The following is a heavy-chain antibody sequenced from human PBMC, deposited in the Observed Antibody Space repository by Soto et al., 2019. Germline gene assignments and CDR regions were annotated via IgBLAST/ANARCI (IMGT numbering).Heavy chain of an antibody. V-gene: IGHV3-23*01. J-gene: IGHJ3*02. CDR2: ISGSGGST. CDR3: AKDEARDYDFWSGYLSIAFDI. Sequence: GGSLRLSCAASGFTFSSYAMSWVRQAPGKGLEWVSAISGSGGSTYYADSVKGRFTISRDNSKNTLYLQMNSLRAEDTAVYYCAKDEARDYDFWSGYLSIAFDIWGQGTMVTVSS. CDR1: GFTFSSYA. D-gene: IGHD3-3*01.